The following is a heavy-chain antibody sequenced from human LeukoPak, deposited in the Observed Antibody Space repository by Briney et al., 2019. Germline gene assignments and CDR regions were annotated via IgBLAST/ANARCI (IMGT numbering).Heavy chain of an antibody. CDR2: TYYRSKWYN. J-gene: IGHJ4*02. D-gene: IGHD1-1*01. Sequence: SQTLSLSCTISGDSVSSNSAAWNWIRQSPSRGLEWLGSTYYRSKWYNDYAASVISRITINPDTSKNQFSLQLKSVTPEDTALYYCARGARYSFDYWAQRTQVTVSS. V-gene: IGHV6-1*01. CDR3: ARGARYSFDY. CDR1: GDSVSSNSAA.